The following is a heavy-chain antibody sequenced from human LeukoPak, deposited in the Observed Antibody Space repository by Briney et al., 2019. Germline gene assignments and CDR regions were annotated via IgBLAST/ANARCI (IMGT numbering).Heavy chain of an antibody. Sequence: GGSLRLSCAASGFTFSIYAMNWVRQAPGKGLEWVSTVSGSGGSTYYADSVEGRFTISRDNSKNTLYLQMNSLRAEDTAVYYCAKCSGYDYYYAMDVWGQGTTVTVSS. CDR2: VSGSGGST. V-gene: IGHV3-23*01. D-gene: IGHD5-12*01. J-gene: IGHJ6*02. CDR3: AKCSGYDYYYAMDV. CDR1: GFTFSIYA.